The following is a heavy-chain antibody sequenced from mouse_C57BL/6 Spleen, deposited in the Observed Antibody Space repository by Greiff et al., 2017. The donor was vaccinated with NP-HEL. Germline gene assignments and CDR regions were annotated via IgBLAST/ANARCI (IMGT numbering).Heavy chain of an antibody. CDR2: IDPETGGT. CDR3: TRSPFMDY. Sequence: VKLQESGAELVRPGASVTLSCKASGYTFTDYEMHWVKQTPVHGLEWIGAIDPETGGTAYNQKFKGKAILTADKSSSTAYMELRSLTSEDSAVYYCTRSPFMDYWGQGTSVTVSS. J-gene: IGHJ4*01. V-gene: IGHV1-15*01. CDR1: GYTFTDYE.